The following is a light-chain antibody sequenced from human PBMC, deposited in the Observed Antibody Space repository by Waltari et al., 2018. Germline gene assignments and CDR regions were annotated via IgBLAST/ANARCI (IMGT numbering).Light chain of an antibody. CDR3: QQYNFYSLT. CDR2: MAF. V-gene: IGKV1-5*03. Sequence: DIQMTQSPSTLSASVGDRVTITCRASQSIRSDLAWYQQKPGRAPKLLIYMAFTLESGVPSRFSGSGSGTEFTLTISSLQPDDFATYYCQQYNFYSLTFGQGTKVDI. J-gene: IGKJ1*01. CDR1: QSIRSD.